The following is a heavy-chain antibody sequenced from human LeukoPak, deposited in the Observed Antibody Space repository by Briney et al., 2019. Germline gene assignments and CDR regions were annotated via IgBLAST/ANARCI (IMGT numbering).Heavy chain of an antibody. J-gene: IGHJ5*02. Sequence: GAAVKVSCKPSRGTFSSYSISWVRQAPGAGLEWMGGIIPIFGTANYVQKFQGRVTITADESTSTDYMELSSLRSEDTAVYYCHSRLVPAALAWGQGTLVTVSS. CDR3: HSRLVPAALA. V-gene: IGHV1-69*01. CDR1: RGTFSSYS. D-gene: IGHD2-2*01. CDR2: IIPIFGTA.